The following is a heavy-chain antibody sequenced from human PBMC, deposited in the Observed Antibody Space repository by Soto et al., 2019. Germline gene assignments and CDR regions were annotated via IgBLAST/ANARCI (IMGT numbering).Heavy chain of an antibody. CDR1: GFTFSSYG. D-gene: IGHD2-15*01. V-gene: IGHV3-33*01. J-gene: IGHJ6*02. CDR3: ARDSCSGGSCYGGMDV. CDR2: IWYDGSNK. Sequence: GGSLRLSCAASGFTFSSYGMHWVRQAPGKGLEWVAVIWYDGSNKYYADSVKGRFTISRDNSKNTLYLQMNSLRAEDTAVYYCARDSCSGGSCYGGMDVWGQGTTVTVSS.